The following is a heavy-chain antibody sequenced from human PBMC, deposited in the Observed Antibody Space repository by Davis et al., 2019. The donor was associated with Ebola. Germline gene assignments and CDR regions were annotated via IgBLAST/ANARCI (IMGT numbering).Heavy chain of an antibody. V-gene: IGHV1-46*01. Sequence: ASVKVSCKASGYTFINYFMHWVRQAPGQGLEWMGIINPSGVGTIHAQKFQGRVTMTSDMSTRTVYMELSSLRSEDTAVYYCARDRRVAVADDTGTGRWDYWGQGTLVTVSS. CDR2: INPSGVGT. D-gene: IGHD6-19*01. CDR3: ARDRRVAVADDTGTGRWDY. J-gene: IGHJ4*02. CDR1: GYTFINYF.